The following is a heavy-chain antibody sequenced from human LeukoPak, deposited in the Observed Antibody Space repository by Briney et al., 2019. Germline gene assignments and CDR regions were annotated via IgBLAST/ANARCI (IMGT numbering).Heavy chain of an antibody. D-gene: IGHD1-26*01. CDR2: IYYSGST. CDR3: ARRSGRFYFDY. J-gene: IGHJ4*02. CDR1: GGSISSSDYY. V-gene: IGHV4-39*01. Sequence: SETLSLTCTVSGGSISSSDYYWGWIRQPPGKGLEWIGTIYYSGSTFYNPSLKSRVTISVDTSKNQFSLKLSSVTAADTAVYYCARRSGRFYFDYWGQGTLVTVSS.